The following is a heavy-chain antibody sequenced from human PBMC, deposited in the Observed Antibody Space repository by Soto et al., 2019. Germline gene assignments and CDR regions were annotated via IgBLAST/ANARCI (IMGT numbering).Heavy chain of an antibody. J-gene: IGHJ5*02. CDR3: VRDGTKTLRDWFDP. Sequence: SYTRSLTCSVSGASISGFYWSWIRKSTGKGLEWIGRIYATGTTDYNPSLKSRVMMSVDTSKKQFSLKLRSVPAADTAVYYSVRDGTKTLRDWFDPWGQGISVTVSS. V-gene: IGHV4-4*07. CDR2: IYATGTT. CDR1: GASISGFY. D-gene: IGHD1-1*01.